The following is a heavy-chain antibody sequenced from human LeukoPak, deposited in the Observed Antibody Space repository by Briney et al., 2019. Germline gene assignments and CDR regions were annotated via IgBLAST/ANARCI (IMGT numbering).Heavy chain of an antibody. CDR1: GGSISSGDHY. V-gene: IGHV4-30-4*01. J-gene: IGHJ4*02. D-gene: IGHD6-13*01. Sequence: PSETLSLTSFVSGGSISSGDHYWSWIRQPPGKGLEWIGHIHYSGSTYYNPSLKSRLTISADTSKNQFSLNLRSVTAADTAVYYCARDTVHRVAAVEGSYWGQGTLVTVSS. CDR2: IHYSGST. CDR3: ARDTVHRVAAVEGSY.